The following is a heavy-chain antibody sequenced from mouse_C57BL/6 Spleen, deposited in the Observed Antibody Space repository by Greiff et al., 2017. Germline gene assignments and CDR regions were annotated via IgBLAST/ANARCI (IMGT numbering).Heavy chain of an antibody. Sequence: EVQVVESEGGLVQPGSSMKLSCTASGFTFSDYYMAWVRQVPEKGLEWVANINYDGSSTYYLDSLKSRFIISRDNAKNILYLQMSSLKSEDTATYYCAREDYYGSSYGIDYWGQGTTLTVSS. V-gene: IGHV5-16*01. CDR2: INYDGSST. CDR3: AREDYYGSSYGIDY. D-gene: IGHD1-1*01. CDR1: GFTFSDYY. J-gene: IGHJ2*01.